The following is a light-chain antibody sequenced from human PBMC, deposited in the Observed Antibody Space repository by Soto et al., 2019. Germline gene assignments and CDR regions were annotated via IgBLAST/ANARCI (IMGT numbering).Light chain of an antibody. CDR2: TIS. V-gene: IGKV1-5*01. Sequence: DIRMSQSPSTLSASVGDRATITCRASQNINAWLAWYQQKPGKAPKLLIYTISTLQSGVPSRFSGSGSGTEFTLTISSLQPEDFAVYYCQQYGSSPQVTFGQGTQLEIK. J-gene: IGKJ5*01. CDR1: QNINAW. CDR3: QQYGSSPQVT.